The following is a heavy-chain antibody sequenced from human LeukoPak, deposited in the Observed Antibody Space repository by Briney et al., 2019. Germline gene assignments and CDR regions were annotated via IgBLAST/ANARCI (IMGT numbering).Heavy chain of an antibody. CDR1: GFTFSSYG. J-gene: IGHJ4*02. D-gene: IGHD3-22*01. CDR3: ARAQAYYDSSGSPTNHFDY. Sequence: PGRSLRLSCAASGFTFSSYGMHWVRQAPGKGLEWVAVIWYDGSNKYYADSVKGRFTISRDNSKNTLYLQMNSLRAEDTAVYYCARAQAYYDSSGSPTNHFDYWGQGTLVTVSS. V-gene: IGHV3-33*01. CDR2: IWYDGSNK.